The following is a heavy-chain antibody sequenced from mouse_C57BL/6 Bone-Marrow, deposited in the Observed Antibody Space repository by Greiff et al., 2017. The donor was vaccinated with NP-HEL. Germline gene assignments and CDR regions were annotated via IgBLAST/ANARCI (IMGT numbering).Heavy chain of an antibody. D-gene: IGHD1-1*01. V-gene: IGHV1-62-2*01. J-gene: IGHJ1*03. CDR2: FYPGSGSI. CDR1: GYTFTEYT. CDR3: ARHGDYFGSSYGYFDV. Sequence: VKLMESGAELVKPGASVKLSCKASGYTFTEYTIHWVKQRSGQGLEWIGWFYPGSGSIKYNEKFKDKATLTADKSSSTVYMDLSRLTSEDSAVYFCARHGDYFGSSYGYFDVWGTGTTVTVSS.